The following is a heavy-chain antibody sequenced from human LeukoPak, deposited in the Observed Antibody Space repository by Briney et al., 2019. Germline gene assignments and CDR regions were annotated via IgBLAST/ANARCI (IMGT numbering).Heavy chain of an antibody. V-gene: IGHV4-39*07. J-gene: IGHJ6*02. CDR2: IYYSGST. CDR1: GGSISSSYSY. Sequence: SETLSLTCTVSGGSISSSYSYWGCIRQPPGKGLECIGNIYYSGSTYYSPSLTSRVTVSVDTSENQFSLKLSSVTAADTAVYYCARAHSIASYYYGVDVWGQGTTVTVSS. CDR3: ARAHSIASYYYGVDV. D-gene: IGHD2/OR15-2a*01.